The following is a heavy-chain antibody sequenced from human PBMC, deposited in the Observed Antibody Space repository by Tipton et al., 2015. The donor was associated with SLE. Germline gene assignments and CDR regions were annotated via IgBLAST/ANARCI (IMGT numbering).Heavy chain of an antibody. CDR1: GGSFSGYY. V-gene: IGHV4-34*01. Sequence: TLSLTCAVYGGSFSGYYWSWSRQPPGKGLELIGEINHSGSTNYNPSLKSRVLISVDTSKNQFSLKLSSVTAADTAVYYCARGGESYDYWGQGTLVTVSS. D-gene: IGHD1-26*01. CDR2: INHSGST. J-gene: IGHJ4*02. CDR3: ARGGESYDY.